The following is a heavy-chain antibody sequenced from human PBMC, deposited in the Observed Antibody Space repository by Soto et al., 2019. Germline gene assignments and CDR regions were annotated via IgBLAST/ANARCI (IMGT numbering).Heavy chain of an antibody. CDR2: IIPIFGTV. Sequence: QVQLVQSGAEVKKPGSSVKVSCKASGGTFSNYPISWVRQAPGQGLEWMGGIIPIFGTVNYAQKFEGRVTITADESKSTAYMELSSLRSEDTAVYYCARGNHRWLQLWYFDLWGRDTLVTVSS. V-gene: IGHV1-69*12. CDR3: ARGNHRWLQLWYFDL. J-gene: IGHJ2*01. D-gene: IGHD5-12*01. CDR1: GGTFSNYP.